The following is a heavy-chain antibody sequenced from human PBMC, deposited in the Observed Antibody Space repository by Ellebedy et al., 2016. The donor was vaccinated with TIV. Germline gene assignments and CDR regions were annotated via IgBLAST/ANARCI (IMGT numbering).Heavy chain of an antibody. CDR1: GGSLSADY. V-gene: IGHV4-4*07. CDR3: ARESSGNFFY. J-gene: IGHJ4*02. D-gene: IGHD6-19*01. Sequence: MPSETLSLTCTVSGGSLSADYWHWIRQPAGKRLEWIGRIYATGSTNYNPSLRSRVTMSVATSKNQFSLKLRSVTAADTAIYYCARESSGNFFYWGQGILVTVSS. CDR2: IYATGST.